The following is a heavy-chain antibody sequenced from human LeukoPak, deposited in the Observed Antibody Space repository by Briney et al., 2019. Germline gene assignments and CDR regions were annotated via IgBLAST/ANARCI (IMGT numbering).Heavy chain of an antibody. D-gene: IGHD3-22*01. J-gene: IGHJ4*02. CDR1: GYTFTGYY. CDR3: ARAYNYYDSSGYQYYFDY. V-gene: IGHV1-2*04. Sequence: ASVKVSCKASGYTFTGYYMHWVQQAPGQGLEWMGWINPNSGGTNYAQKFQGWVTMTRDTSISTAYMELSRLRSDDTAVYYCARAYNYYDSSGYQYYFDYWGQGTLVTVSS. CDR2: INPNSGGT.